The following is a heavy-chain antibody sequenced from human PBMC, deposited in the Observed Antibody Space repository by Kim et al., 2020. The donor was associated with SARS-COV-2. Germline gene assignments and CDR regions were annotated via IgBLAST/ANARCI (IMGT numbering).Heavy chain of an antibody. CDR2: IYNGDNT. CDR1: GFIVSSNY. V-gene: IGHV3-53*01. J-gene: IGHJ4*02. Sequence: GGSLRLSCAASGFIVSSNYMSWVRQAPGKGLEWVSVIYNGDNTYYPDSVKGRFTISRDNSKNTLYLQMNSLRAEDTAVYYCARGRSCSWYERDVWDYLGQGTLVTVSS. D-gene: IGHD6-13*01. CDR3: ARGRSCSWYERDVWDY.